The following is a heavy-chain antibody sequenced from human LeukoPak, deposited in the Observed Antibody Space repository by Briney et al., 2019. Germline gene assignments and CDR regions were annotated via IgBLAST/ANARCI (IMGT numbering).Heavy chain of an antibody. V-gene: IGHV4-61*02. Sequence: SETLSLTCTVSGGSISSGSYYWSWIRQPAGKGLEWIGRIYTSGSTNYNPSLKSRVTISVDTPKNQFSLKLSSVTAADTAVYYCARAKQLDEFDYWGQGTLVTVSS. CDR3: ARAKQLDEFDY. CDR1: GGSISSGSYY. J-gene: IGHJ4*02. D-gene: IGHD1-1*01. CDR2: IYTSGST.